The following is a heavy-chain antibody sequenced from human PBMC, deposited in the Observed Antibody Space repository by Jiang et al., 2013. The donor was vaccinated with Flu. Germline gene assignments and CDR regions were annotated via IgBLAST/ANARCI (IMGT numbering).Heavy chain of an antibody. V-gene: IGHV1-18*04. CDR2: ISIFNLKT. CDR1: GYPFTTYV. CDR3: ARGHGFYWYFDL. Sequence: SGAEVKKAGASVMVSCKASGYPFTTYVINWVRQAPGQGLEWIGGISIFNLKTNYAQKVQGRVTMTTDIPAGTAYMELRSLTSDDTAVYYCARGHGFYWYFDLWGRGTRVTVSS. D-gene: IGHD2-2*03. J-gene: IGHJ2*01.